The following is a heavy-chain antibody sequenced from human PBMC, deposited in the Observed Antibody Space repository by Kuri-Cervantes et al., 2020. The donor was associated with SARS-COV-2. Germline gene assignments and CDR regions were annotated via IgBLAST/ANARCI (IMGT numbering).Heavy chain of an antibody. V-gene: IGHV4-39*01. CDR2: ISYSGTT. D-gene: IGHD5-24*01. Sequence: SETLSLTCTVSGASISSSNYYWGWIRQPPGKGLEGSGSISYSGTTSHNPSLKSRVTISLDTSKNQFSLRLTSVTAADSAVYYCARLRRPNNGCFATGYYMDVWGKGTTVTVSS. CDR3: ARLRRPNNGCFATGYYMDV. CDR1: GASISSSNYY. J-gene: IGHJ6*03.